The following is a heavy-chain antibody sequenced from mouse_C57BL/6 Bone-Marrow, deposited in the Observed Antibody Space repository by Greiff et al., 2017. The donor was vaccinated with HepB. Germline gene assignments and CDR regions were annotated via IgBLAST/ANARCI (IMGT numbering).Heavy chain of an antibody. CDR2: IYPRSGNT. J-gene: IGHJ3*01. CDR1: GYTFTSYG. Sequence: VKLVESGAELARPGASVKLSCKASGYTFTSYGISWVKQRTGQGLEWIGEIYPRSGNTYYNEKFKGKATLTADKSSSTAYMELRSLTSEDSAVYFCARCYYYGSSPAWFAYWGQGTLVTVSA. D-gene: IGHD1-1*01. V-gene: IGHV1-81*01. CDR3: ARCYYYGSSPAWFAY.